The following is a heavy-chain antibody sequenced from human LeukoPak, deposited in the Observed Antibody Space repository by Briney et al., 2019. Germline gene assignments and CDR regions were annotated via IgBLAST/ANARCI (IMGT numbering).Heavy chain of an antibody. V-gene: IGHV5-10-1*01. J-gene: IGHJ4*02. Sequence: GESLKISCKGSGCSFTSYWISWVRQMPGKGLEWMGRIDPSDSYTNYSPSFQGHVTISADKSISTAYLQWSSLKASDTAMYYCARTTTDYYDSSGYYSDYWGQGTLVTVSS. CDR1: GCSFTSYW. CDR2: IDPSDSYT. D-gene: IGHD3-22*01. CDR3: ARTTTDYYDSSGYYSDY.